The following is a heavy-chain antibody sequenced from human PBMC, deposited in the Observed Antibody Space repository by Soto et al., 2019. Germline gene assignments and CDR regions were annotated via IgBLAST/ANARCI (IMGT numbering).Heavy chain of an antibody. CDR3: ARGRGSTGVLGREPYFDY. V-gene: IGHV3-66*01. CDR1: GFSVTNNY. Sequence: EVQVVESGGGLVQPGGSLRLSCAASGFSVTNNYMNWVRQAPGKGLEWVSIIDIGGNTYYADSVKDRFTISRDNSRNTLYLHLDSLRAEATAVYYCARGRGSTGVLGREPYFDYWGQGTLVTVSP. D-gene: IGHD2-2*01. CDR2: IDIGGNT. J-gene: IGHJ4*02.